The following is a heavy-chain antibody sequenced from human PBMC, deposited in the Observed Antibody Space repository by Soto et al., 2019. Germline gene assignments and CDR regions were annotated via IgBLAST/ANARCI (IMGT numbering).Heavy chain of an antibody. CDR1: GYTFTSYD. D-gene: IGHD3-10*01. CDR3: ARANKITMVRGVIPGGIDV. Sequence: ASVKVSCKASGYTFTSYDINWVRQATGQGLEWMGWMNPNSGNTGYAQKFQGRVTMTRNTSISTAYMELSSRRSEDTAVYYCARANKITMVRGVIPGGIDVWGQGTTVTVSS. J-gene: IGHJ6*02. V-gene: IGHV1-8*01. CDR2: MNPNSGNT.